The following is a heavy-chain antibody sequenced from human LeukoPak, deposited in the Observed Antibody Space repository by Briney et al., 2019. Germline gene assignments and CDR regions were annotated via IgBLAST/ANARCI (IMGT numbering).Heavy chain of an antibody. CDR2: MNPNSGNT. CDR3: ARGPVYDYGTDY. V-gene: IGHV1-8*01. D-gene: IGHD4-17*01. Sequence: ASVKVSCKASGYTFTSYDINWVRQATGQGLEWMGWMNPNSGNTGYAQKFQGRVIMTRNTSISTAYMELSSLRSEDTAVYYCARGPVYDYGTDYWGQGTLVTVSS. J-gene: IGHJ4*02. CDR1: GYTFTSYD.